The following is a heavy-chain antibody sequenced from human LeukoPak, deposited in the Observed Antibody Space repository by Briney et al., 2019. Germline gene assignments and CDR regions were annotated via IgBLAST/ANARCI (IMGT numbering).Heavy chain of an antibody. J-gene: IGHJ4*02. CDR2: ISERGGST. CDR3: AKRGVVIRGVIIIGFHEEAYYFDC. Sequence: GGSLRLPCVVSGITLSNYGMSWVRQAPGKGLEWVSGISERGGSTNYADSVKGRFIISRDNSKNTMYLQMNSVRAEDTAVYFCAKRGVVIRGVIIIGFHEEAYYFDCWGQGILVTVSS. V-gene: IGHV3-23*01. CDR1: GITLSNYG. D-gene: IGHD3-10*01.